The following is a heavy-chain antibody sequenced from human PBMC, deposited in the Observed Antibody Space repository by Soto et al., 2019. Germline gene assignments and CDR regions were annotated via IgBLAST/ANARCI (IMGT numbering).Heavy chain of an antibody. CDR3: ARDGLTLKYSFDI. V-gene: IGHV1-2*02. J-gene: IGHJ3*02. CDR2: INPNTGDT. Sequence: ASVKVSCKASGYTFSDFFIHWVRQAPGQGLEWMGWINPNTGDTKFAQRFQGRVTMTGDTSISTAYMDLSRLTSDDTAVYYCARDGLTLKYSFDIWGQGTMVTVSS. D-gene: IGHD3-9*01. CDR1: GYTFSDFF.